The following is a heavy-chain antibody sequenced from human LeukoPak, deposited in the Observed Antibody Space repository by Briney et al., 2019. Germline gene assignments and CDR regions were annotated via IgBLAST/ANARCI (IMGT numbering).Heavy chain of an antibody. J-gene: IGHJ4*02. CDR1: GYTFTSYY. V-gene: IGHV1-46*01. CDR3: AKSAPVRYYFDD. Sequence: ASVKVSCKASGYTFTSYYMHWVRQAPGQGLEWMGIINPSGGSTSYAQKFQGRVTMTRDTSTSTVYMELSSLRSEDTAVYYCAKSAPVRYYFDDWGQGTLVTVSS. D-gene: IGHD4-17*01. CDR2: INPSGGST.